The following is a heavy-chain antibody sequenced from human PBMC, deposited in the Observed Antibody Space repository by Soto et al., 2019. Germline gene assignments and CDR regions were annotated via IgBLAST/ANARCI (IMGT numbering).Heavy chain of an antibody. V-gene: IGHV4-34*01. CDR1: GGSFSGYY. D-gene: IGHD3-10*01. CDR3: ARGPHRVTMVRGVTKYFQH. Sequence: PSETLSLTCAVYGGSFSGYYWSWIRQPPGKGLEWIGEINHSGSTNYNPSPKSRVTISVDTSKNQFSLKLSSVTAADTAVYYCARGPHRVTMVRGVTKYFQHWGQGTLVTVS. J-gene: IGHJ1*01. CDR2: INHSGST.